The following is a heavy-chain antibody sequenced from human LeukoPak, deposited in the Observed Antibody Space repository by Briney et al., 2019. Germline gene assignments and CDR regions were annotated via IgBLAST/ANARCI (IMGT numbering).Heavy chain of an antibody. V-gene: IGHV3-23*01. D-gene: IGHD3-22*01. J-gene: IGHJ4*02. CDR1: GFTFSSYA. Sequence: PGGSLRLSCAASGFTFSSYAMSWVRQAPGKGLEWVSAISGSGGGGTYYAHSVKGRFTISRDNFENALYLQMDSLRAEDTAVYYCAKRGIDSSGYFDYWGQGTLVTVSS. CDR3: AKRGIDSSGYFDY. CDR2: ISGSGGGGT.